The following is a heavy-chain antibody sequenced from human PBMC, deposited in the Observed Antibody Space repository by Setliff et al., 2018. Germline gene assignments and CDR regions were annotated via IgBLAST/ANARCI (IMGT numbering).Heavy chain of an antibody. CDR3: RVWVDMIEVDS. J-gene: IGHJ4*02. Sequence: SETLSLTCTVSGDSISSYYWSWIRQPPGKGLEWIGYIYYSGSTNYNPSLKSRVTMSVATFENHFSLKLTSVTAADTAVYYCRVWVDMIEVDSWAQGTLVTVSS. CDR1: GDSISSYY. V-gene: IGHV4-59*04. D-gene: IGHD3-22*01. CDR2: IYYSGST.